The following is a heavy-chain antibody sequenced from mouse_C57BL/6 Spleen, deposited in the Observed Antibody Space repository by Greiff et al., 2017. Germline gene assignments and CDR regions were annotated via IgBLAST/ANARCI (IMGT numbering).Heavy chain of an antibody. D-gene: IGHD2-3*01. Sequence: QVQLQQPGAELVRPGSSVKLSCKASGYTFTSYWMDWVKQRPGQGLEWIGNIYPSDSETHYNQKFKDKATLTVDKSSSTAYMQLSSLTSEDSAVYYCAREGDDGYSWFAYWGQGTLVTVSA. CDR2: IYPSDSET. CDR3: AREGDDGYSWFAY. J-gene: IGHJ3*01. V-gene: IGHV1-61*01. CDR1: GYTFTSYW.